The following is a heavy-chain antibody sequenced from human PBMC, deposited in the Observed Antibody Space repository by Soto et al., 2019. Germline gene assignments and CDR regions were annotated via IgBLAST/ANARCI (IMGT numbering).Heavy chain of an antibody. D-gene: IGHD1-1*01. CDR2: IYYSGST. J-gene: IGHJ6*04. Sequence: SETLSLTCTVSGGSISIYYLSWIRQPPGKGLEWIGYIYYSGSTNYNPSLKSRVTISVDTSKNQFSLKLSSVTAADTAVYYCARLRLARRYPDVWGKGTTVTVSS. CDR3: ARLRLARRYPDV. CDR1: GGSISIYY. V-gene: IGHV4-59*08.